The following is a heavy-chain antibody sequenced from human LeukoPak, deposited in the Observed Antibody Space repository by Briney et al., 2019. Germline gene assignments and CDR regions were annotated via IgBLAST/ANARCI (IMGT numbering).Heavy chain of an antibody. Sequence: PGGSLRLSCAASGFTFSSYWMHWVRQAPGKGLVWVSRINSDGSTTNYADFVKGRFTISRDNAKNTLYLQMNSLRAEDTAVYYCSSQIWLGELFAHYWGQGTLVTVSS. CDR3: SSQIWLGELFAHY. CDR1: GFTFSSYW. J-gene: IGHJ4*02. CDR2: INSDGSTT. D-gene: IGHD3-10*01. V-gene: IGHV3-74*01.